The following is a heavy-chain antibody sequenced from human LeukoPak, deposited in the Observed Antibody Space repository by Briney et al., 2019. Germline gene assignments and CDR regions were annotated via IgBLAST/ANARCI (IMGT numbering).Heavy chain of an antibody. CDR1: GGSISRSGYY. D-gene: IGHD3-9*01. V-gene: IGHV4-39*01. J-gene: IGHJ4*02. CDR3: ARLGGITIFSY. CDR2: IYYSGST. Sequence: PSETLSLTCTVSGGSISRSGYYWGWIRQPPGKGLEWIGSIYYSGSTYCNPSLKSRVTISVDTSKNQFSLKLTSVTAADTAVYYYARLGGITIFSYWGQGTLVTVSS.